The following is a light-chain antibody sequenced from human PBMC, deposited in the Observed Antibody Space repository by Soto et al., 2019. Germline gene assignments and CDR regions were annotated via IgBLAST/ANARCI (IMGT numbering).Light chain of an antibody. Sequence: DIVMTQSPATLSVSPGERATLSCRASQSVTSNLAWYQQKAGQAPRLLMYGASSRATGIPDRFSGSGSGTDFTLTIRRLEPEDFAVYYCQQYGSSYPWTFGQGTKVDIK. CDR2: GAS. CDR1: QSVTSN. J-gene: IGKJ1*01. CDR3: QQYGSSYPWT. V-gene: IGKV3-20*01.